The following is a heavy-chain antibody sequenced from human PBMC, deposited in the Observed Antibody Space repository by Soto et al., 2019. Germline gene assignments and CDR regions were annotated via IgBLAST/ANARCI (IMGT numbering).Heavy chain of an antibody. J-gene: IGHJ6*02. CDR3: ARGLITVPPYSYFGLDV. Sequence: QLVQSGAEVKKPGASLRVSCKASGYSLTDYYIHWLRQAPGQGFEWMGWINPKSGGTSYAEKFRGGLTLPRDTSGSTVYMEVNTLTSGDTPIYYCARGLITVPPYSYFGLDVWGQGATVTVSS. CDR1: GYSLTDYY. CDR2: INPKSGGT. D-gene: IGHD3-16*01. V-gene: IGHV1-2*02.